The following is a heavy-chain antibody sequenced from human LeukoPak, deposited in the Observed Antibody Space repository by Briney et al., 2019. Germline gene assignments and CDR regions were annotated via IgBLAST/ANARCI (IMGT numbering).Heavy chain of an antibody. V-gene: IGHV1-46*01. D-gene: IGHD4-11*01. CDR3: ARGSSYINPPDY. CDR2: VNPSGDNT. J-gene: IGHJ4*02. CDR1: EYTFTTYY. Sequence: GASVKVSCKASEYTFTTYYMHWVRQAPGQGLEWMGIVNPSGDNTTHAQKFQGRVTMTKDTSTSAVHMELSSLRSEDTAVYYCARGSSYINPPDYWGQGTLVTVSS.